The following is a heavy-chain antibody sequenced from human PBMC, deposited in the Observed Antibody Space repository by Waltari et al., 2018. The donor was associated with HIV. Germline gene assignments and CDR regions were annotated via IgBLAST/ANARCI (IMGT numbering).Heavy chain of an antibody. CDR2: IYYSGST. V-gene: IGHV4-39*01. CDR1: GGSISSSSYY. Sequence: QLQLQESGPGLVKPSETLSLTCTVSGGSISSSSYYWGWIRQPPGKGLEWIGSIYYSGSTYYNPSLKSRVTISVDTSKNQFSLKLSSVTAADTAVYYCARQGRDCSGGSCYGAYWGQGTLVTVSS. D-gene: IGHD2-15*01. CDR3: ARQGRDCSGGSCYGAY. J-gene: IGHJ4*02.